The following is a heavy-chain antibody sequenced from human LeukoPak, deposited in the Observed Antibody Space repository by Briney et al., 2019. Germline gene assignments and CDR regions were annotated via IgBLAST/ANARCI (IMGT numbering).Heavy chain of an antibody. V-gene: IGHV4-59*01. CDR3: ARGLAGYSGYYYYYYMDV. CDR1: GGSISSYY. Sequence: PSETLSLTCTVSGGSISSYYWSWIRQPPGKGLEWIGYIYYSGSTDYNPSLKSRVTISVDTSKNQFSLKLSSVTAADTAVYYCARGLAGYSGYYYYYYMDVWGKGTTVTVSS. J-gene: IGHJ6*03. D-gene: IGHD5-18*01. CDR2: IYYSGST.